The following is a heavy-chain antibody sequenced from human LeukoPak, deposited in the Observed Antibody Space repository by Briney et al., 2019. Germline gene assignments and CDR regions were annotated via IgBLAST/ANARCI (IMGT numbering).Heavy chain of an antibody. J-gene: IGHJ5*02. Sequence: ASVKVFCKASGYTFTSYYMHWVRQAPGQGLEWMGIINPSGGSTSYAQKFQGRVTMTRDTSTSTVYMELSSLRSEDTAVYYCARDRGWLGTFDPWGQGTLVTVSS. CDR3: ARDRGWLGTFDP. D-gene: IGHD3-10*01. CDR1: GYTFTSYY. CDR2: INPSGGST. V-gene: IGHV1-46*01.